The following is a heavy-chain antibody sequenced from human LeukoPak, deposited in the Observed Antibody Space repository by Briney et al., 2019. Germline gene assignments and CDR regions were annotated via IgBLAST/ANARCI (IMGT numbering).Heavy chain of an antibody. V-gene: IGHV4-4*07. D-gene: IGHD2-15*01. CDR2: IYTSGST. J-gene: IGHJ5*02. CDR3: ASGGYCSGGSCYYNWFDP. CDR1: GGSISSYY. Sequence: SETLSLTCTVSGGSISSYYWSWIRQPAGKGLEWIGRIYTSGSTNYNPSLKSRVTMSVDTSKNQFSLKLSSVTDADTAVYYCASGGYCSGGSCYYNWFDPWGQGTLVTVSS.